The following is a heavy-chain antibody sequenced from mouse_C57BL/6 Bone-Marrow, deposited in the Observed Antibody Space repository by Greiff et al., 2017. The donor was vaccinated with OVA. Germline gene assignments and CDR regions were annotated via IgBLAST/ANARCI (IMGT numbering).Heavy chain of an antibody. J-gene: IGHJ1*03. CDR1: GYTFTNYW. CDR2: IYPGGGYT. Sequence: VQLQQSGAELVRPGPSVKMSCKASGYTFTNYWIGWAKQRPGHGLEWIGDIYPGGGYTNYNEKFKGKATLTADKSSSTAYMQFSSLTSEDSAIYYCARGYGNPYFDVWGTGTTVTVSS. CDR3: ARGYGNPYFDV. D-gene: IGHD2-1*01. V-gene: IGHV1-63*01.